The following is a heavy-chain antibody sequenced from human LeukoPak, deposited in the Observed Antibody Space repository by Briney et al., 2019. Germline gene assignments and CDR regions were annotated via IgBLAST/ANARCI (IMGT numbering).Heavy chain of an antibody. J-gene: IGHJ3*02. D-gene: IGHD1-26*01. V-gene: IGHV1-2*06. CDR2: INPDSGGT. CDR1: GYTFTDYY. Sequence: GASVKVSCTASGYTFTDYYIHWVRQAPGQGLEWMGRINPDSGGTNLAQKFQARVTVTRDTSISTAYMELSTLRSDDTAVYYCARPRATKLVDDGFDIWGQGTIVTVSS. CDR3: ARPRATKLVDDGFDI.